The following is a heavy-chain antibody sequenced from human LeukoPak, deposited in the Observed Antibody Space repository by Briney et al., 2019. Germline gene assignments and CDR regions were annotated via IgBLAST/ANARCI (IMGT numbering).Heavy chain of an antibody. CDR3: ARVNPGYRPDAFDI. CDR2: IYYSGST. Sequence: SETLSLTCTVSGGSISSYYWSWIRQPPGKGLEWIGYIYYSGSTNYNPSLKSRVTISLDTSKNQFSLKLSSVTAADTAVYYCARVNPGYRPDAFDIWGQGTMVTVSS. V-gene: IGHV4-59*01. D-gene: IGHD6-13*01. CDR1: GGSISSYY. J-gene: IGHJ3*02.